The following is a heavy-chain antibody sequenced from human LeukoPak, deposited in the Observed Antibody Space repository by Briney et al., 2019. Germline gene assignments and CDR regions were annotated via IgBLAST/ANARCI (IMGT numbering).Heavy chain of an antibody. J-gene: IGHJ4*02. D-gene: IGHD6-19*01. CDR2: IYYSGST. Sequence: KPSETLSLTCTVSGGSISSYYWSWIRQPPGKGLEWIGYIYYSGSTNYNPSLKSRVTISVDTSKNQFSLKLSSVTAADTAVYYCARLESVAGSVVFDYWGQGTLVTVSS. V-gene: IGHV4-59*08. CDR1: GGSISSYY. CDR3: ARLESVAGSVVFDY.